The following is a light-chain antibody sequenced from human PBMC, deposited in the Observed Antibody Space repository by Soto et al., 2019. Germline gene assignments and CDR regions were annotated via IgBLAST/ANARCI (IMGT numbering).Light chain of an antibody. Sequence: QSVLTQPPSASGTPGQRATISCSGGSSNIGSHTVNWYQHLPGTAPKLLIYSNNQRPSGVPDRFSGSVSGTSASLAISGLQSEDEADYYCAAWHDSLNGPVFGGGTKLTVL. CDR3: AAWHDSLNGPV. CDR1: SSNIGSHT. J-gene: IGLJ2*01. CDR2: SNN. V-gene: IGLV1-44*01.